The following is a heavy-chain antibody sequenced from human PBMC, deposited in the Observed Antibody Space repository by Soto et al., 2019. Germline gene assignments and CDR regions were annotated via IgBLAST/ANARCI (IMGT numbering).Heavy chain of an antibody. V-gene: IGHV1-69*04. CDR1: GYRFSSYA. CDR3: TLGSWSAETFDI. Sequence: SVKVSCKASGYRFSSYAIQWVRQAPGQRLEWMGRINPMLDVTNTAQSFQGRVTMTADKSTRTAYLELSTLRSDDTAMYFCTLGSWSAETFDIWGRGTMVTVSS. D-gene: IGHD6-13*01. CDR2: INPMLDVT. J-gene: IGHJ3*02.